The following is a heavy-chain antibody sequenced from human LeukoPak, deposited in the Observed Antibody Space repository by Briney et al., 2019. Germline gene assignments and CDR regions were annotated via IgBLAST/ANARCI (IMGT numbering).Heavy chain of an antibody. CDR2: ISWNSGSI. D-gene: IGHD1-1*01. J-gene: IGHJ4*02. CDR3: AQDISHTTESYIFDY. CDR1: GFTFDDYA. Sequence: GGSLRLSCAASGFTFDDYAMHWVRQAPGKGLEWVSGISWNSGSIGYADSVKGRFTISRDNAKNSLYLQMNSLRAEDTALYYCAQDISHTTESYIFDYWGQGTLVTVSS. V-gene: IGHV3-9*01.